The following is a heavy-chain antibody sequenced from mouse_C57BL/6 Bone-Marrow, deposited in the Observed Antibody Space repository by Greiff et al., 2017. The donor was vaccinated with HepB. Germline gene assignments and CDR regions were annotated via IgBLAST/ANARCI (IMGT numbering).Heavy chain of an antibody. Sequence: EVQLVESGGDLVKPGGSLKLSCAASGFTFSSYGMSWVRQTPDKRLEWVATISSGGSYTYYPDSVKGRFTISRDNAKNTLYLQMSSLKSEDTAMYYCARHPSYGNYAAWFAYWGQGTLVTVSA. CDR2: ISSGGSYT. V-gene: IGHV5-6*01. CDR1: GFTFSSYG. CDR3: ARHPSYGNYAAWFAY. D-gene: IGHD2-1*01. J-gene: IGHJ3*01.